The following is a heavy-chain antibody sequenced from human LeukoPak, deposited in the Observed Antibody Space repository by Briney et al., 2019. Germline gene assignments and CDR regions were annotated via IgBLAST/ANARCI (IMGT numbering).Heavy chain of an antibody. CDR1: GYTFTNFD. CDR2: MNPNSGNT. CDR3: ATLLTYTSGWFLF. D-gene: IGHD6-19*01. J-gene: IGHJ4*02. Sequence: GASVKVSCKASGYTFTNFDINWVRQATGQGLEWMGWMNPNSGNTGYAQRFQGRLTITRDTSINTAYMELSSLRSEDTAVYYCATLLTYTSGWFLFWGQGTLVTVSS. V-gene: IGHV1-8*03.